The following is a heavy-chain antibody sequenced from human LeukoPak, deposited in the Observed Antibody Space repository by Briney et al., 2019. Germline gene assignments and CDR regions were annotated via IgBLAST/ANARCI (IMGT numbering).Heavy chain of an antibody. J-gene: IGHJ3*02. CDR1: GGSISSSSYY. Sequence: SETLSLTCTVSGGSISSSSYYWGWIRQPPGKGLEWIGYIYYSGSTNYNPSLKSRVTISVDTSKNQFSLKLSSVTAADTAVYYCARGAAAVNDAFDIWGQGTMVTVSS. CDR2: IYYSGST. V-gene: IGHV4-61*05. D-gene: IGHD6-13*01. CDR3: ARGAAAVNDAFDI.